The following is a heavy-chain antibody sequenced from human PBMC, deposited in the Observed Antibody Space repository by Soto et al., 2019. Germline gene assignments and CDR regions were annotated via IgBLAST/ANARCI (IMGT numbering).Heavy chain of an antibody. CDR1: GYTFTRYD. CDR3: ASHTYYDILTGYFDAFDI. V-gene: IGHV1-8*01. J-gene: IGHJ3*02. Sequence: ASVKVSCKASGYTFTRYDINWVRQATGQGLEWMGWMNPNSGNTGYAQKFQGRVTMTRNTSISTAYMELSSLRSEDTAVYYCASHTYYDILTGYFDAFDIWGQGTMVTVSS. D-gene: IGHD3-9*01. CDR2: MNPNSGNT.